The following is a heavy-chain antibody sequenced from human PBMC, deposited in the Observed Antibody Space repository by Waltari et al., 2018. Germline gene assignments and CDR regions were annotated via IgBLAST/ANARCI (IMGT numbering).Heavy chain of an antibody. D-gene: IGHD2-21*01. CDR2: IHSSGLT. Sequence: QVQLQESGPGLVEPSQTLSLTCTASGDSITSDTYYWGWTRQPAGNGLEWIGRIHSSGLTEYKASLKSRVAISRDTSKNQFSLNLSSVTAADTAVYYCARSAKCESSSDSCDLVAIWGQGTLVTVSS. CDR3: ARSAKCESSSDSCDLVAI. V-gene: IGHV4-61*02. J-gene: IGHJ4*02. CDR1: GDSITSDTYY.